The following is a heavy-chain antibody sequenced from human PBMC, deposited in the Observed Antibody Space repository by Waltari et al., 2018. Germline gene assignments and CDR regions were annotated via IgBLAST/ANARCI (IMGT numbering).Heavy chain of an antibody. V-gene: IGHV4-38-2*01. CDR3: VRNSSGSSFDS. J-gene: IGHJ4*02. CDR2: MWHSGST. CDR1: GGSITNHY. Sequence: QVQLQESGTGQLKPSETLSLTCAVSGGSITNHYWGWIRQPPGKGLEWIGTMWHSGSTYYNPSLQSRVTILIDTPKNQFSLTLNSVTAADTAFYYCVRNSSGSSFDSWGQGTLVTVSS. D-gene: IGHD6-19*01.